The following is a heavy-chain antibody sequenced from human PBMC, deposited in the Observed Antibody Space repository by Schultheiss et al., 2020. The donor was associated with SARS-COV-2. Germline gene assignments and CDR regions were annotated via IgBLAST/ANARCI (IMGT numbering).Heavy chain of an antibody. J-gene: IGHJ6*02. Sequence: ASVKVSCKASGYTFTSYGISWVRQAPGQGLEWMGWISAYNGNTNYAQKLQGRVTMTTDTSTSTAYMELRSLRSDDTAVYYCARVEIAAVLYYYYYGMDVWGQGTTVTVSS. D-gene: IGHD6-13*01. CDR3: ARVEIAAVLYYYYYGMDV. CDR1: GYTFTSYG. CDR2: ISAYNGNT. V-gene: IGHV1-18*01.